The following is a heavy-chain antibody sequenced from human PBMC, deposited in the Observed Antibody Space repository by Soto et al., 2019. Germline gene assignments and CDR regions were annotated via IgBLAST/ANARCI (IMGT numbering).Heavy chain of an antibody. D-gene: IGHD6-13*01. J-gene: IGHJ6*03. Sequence: EVQLVESGGGLVQPGGSLRLSCAASGFTFSSYSMNWVRQAPGKGLEWVSYISSSSSTIYYADSVKGRFTISRDNAKNSLYLQMNRLRAEDTAVYYCARDRAAAGGYYYYYYMDVWGKGTTVTVSS. CDR2: ISSSSSTI. CDR3: ARDRAAAGGYYYYYYMDV. CDR1: GFTFSSYS. V-gene: IGHV3-48*01.